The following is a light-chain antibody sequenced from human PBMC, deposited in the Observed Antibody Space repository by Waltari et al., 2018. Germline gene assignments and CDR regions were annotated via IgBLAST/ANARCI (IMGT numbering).Light chain of an antibody. Sequence: EIVLTQSPAALSLSPGERATLSCGASQSVSSSYLAWYQQKPGLAPRLLMYDASTRATGIPDRFTGSGSGTDFTLTISRLEPEDFALYYCQQYGSSPWTFGQGTKVEVK. CDR2: DAS. J-gene: IGKJ1*01. CDR1: QSVSSSY. V-gene: IGKV3D-20*01. CDR3: QQYGSSPWT.